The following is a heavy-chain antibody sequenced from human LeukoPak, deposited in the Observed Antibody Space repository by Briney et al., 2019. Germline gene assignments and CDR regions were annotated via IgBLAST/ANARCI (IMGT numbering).Heavy chain of an antibody. J-gene: IGHJ5*02. D-gene: IGHD3-16*01. V-gene: IGHV3-13*01. CDR1: GFTFGGYD. CDR3: TRGGDDGFDP. Sequence: GGSLRLSCAASGFTFGGYDMHWVRHATGKGLEWVSAIGTAGDSYYSGSVKGRFTIYRESAKNSLYLQMNSLKDADMAVYYCTRGGDDGFDPWGQETLVTVS. CDR2: IGTAGDS.